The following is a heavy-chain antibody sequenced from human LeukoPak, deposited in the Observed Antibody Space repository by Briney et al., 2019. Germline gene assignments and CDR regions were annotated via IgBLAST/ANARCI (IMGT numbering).Heavy chain of an antibody. CDR1: GGSISRYY. V-gene: IGHV4-4*07. CDR2: IYTSGST. Sequence: SETLSLTCTVSGGSISRYYWSWIRQPAGKGLEWIGRIYTSGSTNYNPSPKSRVTMSVDTSKNQFSLKLSSVTAADTAVYYCARIEYSSSAGLGYWGQGTLVTVSS. CDR3: ARIEYSSSAGLGY. D-gene: IGHD6-6*01. J-gene: IGHJ4*02.